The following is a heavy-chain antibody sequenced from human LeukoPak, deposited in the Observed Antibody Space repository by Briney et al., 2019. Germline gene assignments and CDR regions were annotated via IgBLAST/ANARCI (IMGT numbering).Heavy chain of an antibody. V-gene: IGHV4-31*03. J-gene: IGHJ3*02. CDR3: ARRATGGAFDI. CDR1: GGSISSGGYY. D-gene: IGHD1-14*01. CDR2: IYYSGST. Sequence: PSETLSLTCTVSGGSISSGGYYWSWIRQHPGKGLEWIGYIYYSGSTFYNPSLKSRVTISVDTSKNQFSLKLSPVTAADTAVYYCARRATGGAFDIWGQGTMVTVSS.